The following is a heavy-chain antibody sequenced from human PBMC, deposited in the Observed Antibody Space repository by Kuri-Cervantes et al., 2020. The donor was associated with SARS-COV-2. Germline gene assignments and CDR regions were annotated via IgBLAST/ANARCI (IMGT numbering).Heavy chain of an antibody. V-gene: IGHV3-30*18. CDR3: AKDQHGIVVVVAAVDY. D-gene: IGHD2-15*01. J-gene: IGHJ4*02. Sequence: GGSLRLSCAASGFTFRTYSMIWVRQAPGKGLEWVSLISYDGSNKYYADSVKGRFTISRDNSKNTLYLQMNSLRAEDTAVYYCAKDQHGIVVVVAAVDYWGQGTLVTVSS. CDR2: ISYDGSNK. CDR1: GFTFRTYS.